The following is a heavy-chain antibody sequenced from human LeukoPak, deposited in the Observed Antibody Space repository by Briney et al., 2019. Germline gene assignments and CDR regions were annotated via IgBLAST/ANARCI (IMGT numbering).Heavy chain of an antibody. CDR3: ARVEAAAGFYYYYYMDV. CDR2: INHSGST. CDR1: GGSFSGYY. D-gene: IGHD6-13*01. J-gene: IGHJ6*03. Sequence: SETLSLTCAVYGGSFSGYYWSWIRQPLGRGLEWIGEINHSGSTNYNPSLKSRVTISVDTSKNQFSLKLSSVTAADTAVYYCARVEAAAGFYYYYYMDVWGKGTTVTVSS. V-gene: IGHV4-34*01.